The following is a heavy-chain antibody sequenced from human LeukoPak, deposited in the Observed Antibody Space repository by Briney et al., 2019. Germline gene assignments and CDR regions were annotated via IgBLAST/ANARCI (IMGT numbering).Heavy chain of an antibody. V-gene: IGHV3-9*01. CDR3: AKHLGIAVADYFDY. Sequence: GGSLRLSCAASGFSFEAYGMYWVRQAPGKGLEWVSGITWNSDDMAYADSVKGRFTISRDNSKNTLYLEMNSLRAEDTAVYYCAKHLGIAVADYFDYWGQGTLVTVSS. J-gene: IGHJ4*02. D-gene: IGHD6-19*01. CDR2: ITWNSDDM. CDR1: GFSFEAYG.